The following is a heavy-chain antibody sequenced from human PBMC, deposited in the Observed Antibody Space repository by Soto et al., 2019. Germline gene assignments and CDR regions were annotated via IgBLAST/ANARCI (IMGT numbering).Heavy chain of an antibody. CDR2: IYYSGST. Sequence: SETLSLTCTVSGGSVSSGSYYWSWIRQPPGKGLEWIGYIYYSGSTNYNPSLKSRVTISVDTSKNQFSLKLSSVTAADTAVYYCARLVGSYRRRNWFDPWGQGTLVTVSS. CDR3: ARLVGSYRRRNWFDP. V-gene: IGHV4-61*01. J-gene: IGHJ5*02. CDR1: GGSVSSGSYY. D-gene: IGHD3-16*02.